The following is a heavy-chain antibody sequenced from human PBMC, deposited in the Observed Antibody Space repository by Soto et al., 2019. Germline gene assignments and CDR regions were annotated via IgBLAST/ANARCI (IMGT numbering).Heavy chain of an antibody. V-gene: IGHV3-23*01. CDR3: AKAFLEFYYYGVDV. J-gene: IGHJ6*02. Sequence: PGGSLRLSCAASGFTFSSYAMSWVRQAPGKGLEWVSAISGSGGSTYYADSVKGRFTISRDNSKNTLYLQMNSLRAEDTAVYYCAKAFLEFYYYGVDVWGPGTTVTVSS. CDR2: ISGSGGST. D-gene: IGHD3-3*02. CDR1: GFTFSSYA.